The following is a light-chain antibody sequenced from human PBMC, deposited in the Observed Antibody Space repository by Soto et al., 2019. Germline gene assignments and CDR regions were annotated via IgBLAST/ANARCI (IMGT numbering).Light chain of an antibody. CDR3: QQLTPAFT. V-gene: IGKV1-9*01. J-gene: IGKJ3*01. Sequence: IQLTQSPSSLSASVGDRVTITCRASQGISSYLAWYQQKPGKAPKLLIYAASTLQSGVPSRFSGSGSGTDFTLTISSLQPEDFATYYCQQLTPAFTFGPGTKVDIK. CDR1: QGISSY. CDR2: AAS.